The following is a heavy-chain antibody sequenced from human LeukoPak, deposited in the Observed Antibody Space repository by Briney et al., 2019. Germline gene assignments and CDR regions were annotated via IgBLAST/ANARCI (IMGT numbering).Heavy chain of an antibody. D-gene: IGHD3-3*01. CDR3: ARRRVFWSADIHAFDI. V-gene: IGHV3-48*01. Sequence: GGSLRLSCAASGFSFSSYSMNWVRQAPGKGLEWVSYISSSSSTIYYADSVKGRFTISRDNAKNSLYLQMNSLRAEDTAVYYCARRRVFWSADIHAFDIWGQGTMVTISS. CDR2: ISSSSSTI. CDR1: GFSFSSYS. J-gene: IGHJ3*02.